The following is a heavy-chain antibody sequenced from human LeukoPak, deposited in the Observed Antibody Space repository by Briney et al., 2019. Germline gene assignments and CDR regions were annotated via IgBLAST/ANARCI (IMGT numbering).Heavy chain of an antibody. D-gene: IGHD2-15*01. CDR2: IIPILGIA. V-gene: IGHV1-69*04. CDR3: ARSSVVAANCFDP. CDR1: GGTFSSYA. Sequence: GASVKVSCKASGGTFSSYAISWVRQAPGQGLEWMGRIIPILGIANYAQKFQGRVTITADKSTSTAYMELSSLRSEDTAVYYCARSSVVAANCFDPWGQGTLVTVSS. J-gene: IGHJ5*02.